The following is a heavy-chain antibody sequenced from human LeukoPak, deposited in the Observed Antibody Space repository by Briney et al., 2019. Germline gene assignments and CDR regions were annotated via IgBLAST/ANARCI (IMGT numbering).Heavy chain of an antibody. V-gene: IGHV4-61*05. Sequence: SETLSLTCTVSGGSISSSSYYWGWIRQPPGTGLEWIGYMYYSGSTNYNPSLKSRVTISVDTSKNQFSLKLSSVTAADTAVYYCARVKSSGWYYFDYWGQGTLVTVSS. J-gene: IGHJ4*02. D-gene: IGHD6-19*01. CDR1: GGSISSSSYY. CDR2: MYYSGST. CDR3: ARVKSSGWYYFDY.